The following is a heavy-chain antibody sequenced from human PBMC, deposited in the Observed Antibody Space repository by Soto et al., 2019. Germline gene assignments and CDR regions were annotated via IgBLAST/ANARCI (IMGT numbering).Heavy chain of an antibody. V-gene: IGHV4-39*07. CDR3: AREYQRSGYYAEGMDV. CDR2: IYYSGST. D-gene: IGHD3-3*01. CDR1: GGSIRSTTYY. J-gene: IGHJ6*02. Sequence: SETLSLTCTVSGGSIRSTTYYWAWIRQPPGKGLEWIGSIYYSGSTYYNPSLKSRVTISVDTSKNQFSLKLSSVTAADTAVYYCAREYQRSGYYAEGMDVWGQGTTVTVSS.